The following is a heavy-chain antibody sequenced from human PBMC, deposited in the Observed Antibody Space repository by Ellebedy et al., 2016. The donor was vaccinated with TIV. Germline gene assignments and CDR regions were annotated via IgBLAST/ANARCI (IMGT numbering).Heavy chain of an antibody. CDR1: GFTFSSYD. CDR3: ARTDPWQPIDD. Sequence: MPGGSLRLSCAASGFTFSSYDMHWIRQPPGKGLEYIGSVFYSGSPYYNPSFKSRVTLSADTSKNQFSLNLRTVTAADTAVYYFARTDPWQPIDDWGQGILVSVSS. CDR2: VFYSGSP. J-gene: IGHJ4*02. V-gene: IGHV4-39*01. D-gene: IGHD2-21*02.